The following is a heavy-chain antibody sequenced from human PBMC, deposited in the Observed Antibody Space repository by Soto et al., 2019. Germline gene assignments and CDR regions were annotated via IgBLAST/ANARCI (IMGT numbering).Heavy chain of an antibody. D-gene: IGHD4-17*01. CDR3: ARSIYGDYVLRFDP. J-gene: IGHJ5*02. CDR2: IYHSGST. V-gene: IGHV4-30-2*01. CDR1: GGSISSGGYS. Sequence: KPSETLSLTCAVCGGSISSGGYSWSWIRQPPGKGLEWIGYIYHSGSTYYNPSLKSRVTISVDRSKNQFSLKLSSVTAADTAVYYCARSIYGDYVLRFDPWGQGTLVTVSS.